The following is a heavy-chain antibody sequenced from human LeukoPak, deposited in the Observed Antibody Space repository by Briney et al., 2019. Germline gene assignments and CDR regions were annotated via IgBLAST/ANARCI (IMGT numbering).Heavy chain of an antibody. CDR2: IWYDGSNE. D-gene: IGHD5-18*01. CDR1: GFTFSDYA. J-gene: IGHJ3*02. Sequence: GGSLRLSCAASGFTFSDYAMHWVRQAPGKGLEWVAHIWYDGSNEKYADSVKGRFIISRDNFKNALYFQMNSLRAEDTAVYYCAKGIQPSDKNGFDMWGQGTVVTVSS. CDR3: AKGIQPSDKNGFDM. V-gene: IGHV3-33*06.